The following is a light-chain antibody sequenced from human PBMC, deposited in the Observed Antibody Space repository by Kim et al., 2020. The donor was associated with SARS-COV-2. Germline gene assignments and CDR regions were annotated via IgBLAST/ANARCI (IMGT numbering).Light chain of an antibody. V-gene: IGLV2-11*03. CDR2: DVT. Sequence: SPGQSVTISCTGTSSDVGGYNYVSWYQQHPGKAPKLMIYDVTKRPSGVPDRFSGSQAGNTASLTISGLQAEDEAAYYCCSYAGSYVFGTGTKVTVL. CDR3: CSYAGSYV. CDR1: SSDVGGYNY. J-gene: IGLJ1*01.